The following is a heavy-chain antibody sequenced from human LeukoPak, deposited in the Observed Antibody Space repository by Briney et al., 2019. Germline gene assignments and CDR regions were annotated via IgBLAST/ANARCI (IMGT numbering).Heavy chain of an antibody. Sequence: ASVKVSCKASGYTFTSYDINWVRQAPGQGLEWMGWMNPNSGNTGYAQKFQGRVTITRNTPISTAYMELSSLRSEDTAVYYCARGRINTGIVGATTPRAFDIWGQGTMVTVSS. D-gene: IGHD1-26*01. CDR1: GYTFTSYD. CDR3: ARGRINTGIVGATTPRAFDI. J-gene: IGHJ3*02. V-gene: IGHV1-8*03. CDR2: MNPNSGNT.